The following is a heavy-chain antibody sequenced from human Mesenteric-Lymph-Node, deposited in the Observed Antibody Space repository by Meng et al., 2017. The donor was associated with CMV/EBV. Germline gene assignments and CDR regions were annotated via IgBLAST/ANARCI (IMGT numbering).Heavy chain of an antibody. V-gene: IGHV4-34*01. CDR1: GGSCSAYC. CDR2: IKHSGST. J-gene: IGHJ5*02. CDR3: AGAYQLLWGGWFDP. Sequence: VYGGSCSAYCWSWSRQSPGEGLEWIAEIKHSGSTNFNPSLKSRVTISVDTTKNQFSLNFHSVTAADTAVYYCAGAYQLLWGGWFDPWGQGTLVTVSS. D-gene: IGHD2-2*01.